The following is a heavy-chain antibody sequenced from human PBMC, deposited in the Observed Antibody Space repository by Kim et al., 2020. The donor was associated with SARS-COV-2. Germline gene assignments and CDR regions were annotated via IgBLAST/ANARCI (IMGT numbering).Heavy chain of an antibody. CDR2: ISYDGSNK. J-gene: IGHJ4*02. CDR1: GFTFSSYA. V-gene: IGHV3-30-3*01. CDR3: ADLADRIDY. Sequence: GGSLRLSCAASGFTFSSYAMHWVRQAPGKGLEWVAAISYDGSNKYYADSVKGRFTISRDNSKNTLYLQMNSPRAEDTAVYYCADLADRIDYWGQGTLVTVSS.